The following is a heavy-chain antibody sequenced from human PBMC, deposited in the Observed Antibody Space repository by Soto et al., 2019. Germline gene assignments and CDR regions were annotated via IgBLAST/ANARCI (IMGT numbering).Heavy chain of an antibody. J-gene: IGHJ5*02. CDR2: IRSKAYGATT. V-gene: IGHV3-49*03. D-gene: IGHD3-22*01. Sequence: PGGSLRLSCTSSGFTFGDYAVTWFRQAPGKGLEWVGFIRSKAYGATTEYAASVKGRFTISRDDSKSIAYLQMNSLKTEDTAVYYCSRDLYYYDSSGHERSTGWFDPWGQGTLVTVSS. CDR3: SRDLYYYDSSGHERSTGWFDP. CDR1: GFTFGDYA.